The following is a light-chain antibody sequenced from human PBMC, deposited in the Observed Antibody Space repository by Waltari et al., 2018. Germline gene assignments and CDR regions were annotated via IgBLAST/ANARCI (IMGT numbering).Light chain of an antibody. J-gene: IGLJ2*01. V-gene: IGLV2-14*03. CDR1: SSDVGGYHY. Sequence: QSALTQPASVSGSPGQSITISCTATSSDVGGYHYVSSYQQHPGKAPKLMIYDVSNRPSGVSNRFSGSKSGNTASLTISGLQAEDEADYYCSSYTSSSTYVVFGGGTKLTVL. CDR3: SSYTSSSTYVV. CDR2: DVS.